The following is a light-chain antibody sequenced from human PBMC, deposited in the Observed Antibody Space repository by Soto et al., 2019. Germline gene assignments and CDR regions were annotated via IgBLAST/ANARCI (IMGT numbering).Light chain of an antibody. CDR2: WAS. Sequence: DIVMTQSPDSLAVSLGERATINCESSQSVLYSSNNKDYLAWYQQKPGQPPKLLIYWASTRESGVPDRFSGSGSGTDFTLTISSLQAEDVAVYYCQQYYSTWTFGQGTKVDIK. V-gene: IGKV4-1*01. J-gene: IGKJ1*01. CDR1: QSVLYSSNNKDY. CDR3: QQYYSTWT.